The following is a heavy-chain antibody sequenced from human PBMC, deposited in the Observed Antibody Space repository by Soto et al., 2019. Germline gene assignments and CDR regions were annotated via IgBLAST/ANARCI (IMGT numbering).Heavy chain of an antibody. CDR3: ATMGFCGPGCYSFDY. CDR2: FDPEGSDT. D-gene: IGHD2-21*02. CDR1: GYTLKELS. Sequence: GASLKVSSKFPGYTLKELSIYWARQAPGKGFEWMGGFDPEGSDTIYAQKFQGRVTMTSDTSTETAYMELESLTSEDTAFYYCATMGFCGPGCYSFDYWGQGTLVTVSS. J-gene: IGHJ4*02. V-gene: IGHV1-24*01.